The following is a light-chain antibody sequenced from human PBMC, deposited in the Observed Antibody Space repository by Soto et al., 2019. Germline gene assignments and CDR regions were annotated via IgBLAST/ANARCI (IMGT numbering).Light chain of an antibody. CDR3: QQYNNWTPVT. J-gene: IGKJ3*01. Sequence: EIVMTQSPATLSVSPGERATLSCRASQSVSSNLAWYQQKPGQAPRLLIYGASTRATGIPARFSCSGSGTEFTLTISSLQSEDFAVYYCQQYNNWTPVTFGPGTQVDIK. V-gene: IGKV3-15*01. CDR2: GAS. CDR1: QSVSSN.